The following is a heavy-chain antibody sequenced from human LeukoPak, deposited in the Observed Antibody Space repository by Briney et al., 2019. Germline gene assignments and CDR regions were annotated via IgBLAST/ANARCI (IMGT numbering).Heavy chain of an antibody. V-gene: IGHV3-30-3*01. D-gene: IGHD4-23*01. CDR3: ARESGGTFDY. J-gene: IGHJ4*02. CDR2: ISYDGSNK. CDR1: GFTFSSYA. Sequence: GGSLRLSCAASGFTFSSYAMHWARQAPGKGLEWVAVISYDGSNKYYADSVKGRFTISRDNSKNTLYLQMNSLRAEDTAVYYCARESGGTFDYWGQGTLVTVSS.